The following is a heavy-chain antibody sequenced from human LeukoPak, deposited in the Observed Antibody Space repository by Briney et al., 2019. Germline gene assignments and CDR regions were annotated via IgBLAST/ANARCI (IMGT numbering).Heavy chain of an antibody. Sequence: SLRLSCAASGFTFSSYEMNWARQAPGKGLEWVSYISSSGSTIYYADSLKGRFTISRDNAKNSLYLQMNSLRAEDTAVYYCARLEAFYDTIVYWGQGTLVTVSS. CDR3: ARLEAFYDTIVY. CDR1: GFTFSSYE. J-gene: IGHJ4*02. D-gene: IGHD5/OR15-5a*01. CDR2: ISSSGSTI. V-gene: IGHV3-48*03.